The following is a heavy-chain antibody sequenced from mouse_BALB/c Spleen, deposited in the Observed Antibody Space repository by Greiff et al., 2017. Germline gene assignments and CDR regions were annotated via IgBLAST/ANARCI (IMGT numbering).Heavy chain of an antibody. J-gene: IGHJ4*01. CDR3: ARQGPHYYGSSYVGGAMDY. CDR1: GFTFSSYY. D-gene: IGHD1-1*01. Sequence: DVMLVESGGGLVKLGGSLKLSCAASGFTFSSYYMSWVRQTPEKRLELVAAINSNGGSTYYPDTVKGRFTISRDNAKNTLYLQMSSLKSEDTALYYCARQGPHYYGSSYVGGAMDYWGQGTSVTVSS. V-gene: IGHV5-6-2*01. CDR2: INSNGGST.